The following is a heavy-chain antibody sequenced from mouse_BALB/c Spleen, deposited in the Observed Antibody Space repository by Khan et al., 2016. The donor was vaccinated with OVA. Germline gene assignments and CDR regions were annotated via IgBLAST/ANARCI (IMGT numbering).Heavy chain of an antibody. CDR2: ISYSGVT. J-gene: IGHJ2*01. D-gene: IGHD1-1*01. CDR3: ARGNSYGYYFDY. CDR1: GYSITSGYA. Sequence: EVQLQQSGPGLVKPSQSLSLTCTVTGYSITSGYAWNWIRQFPGNKLEWMGYISYSGVTSYTPSLKSRISITRDTSKNQFFLQLNSVTTEDTANYDGARGNSYGYYFDYWGQGTTLTVSS. V-gene: IGHV3-2*02.